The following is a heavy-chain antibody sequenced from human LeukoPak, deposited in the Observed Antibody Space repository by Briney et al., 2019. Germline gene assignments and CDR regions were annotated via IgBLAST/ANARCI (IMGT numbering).Heavy chain of an antibody. CDR3: ASKSGSYNDAFDI. D-gene: IGHD1-26*01. V-gene: IGHV5-51*01. CDR1: GYSFTSYW. CDR2: IYPGDSDT. Sequence: GKSLKISCKGSGYSFTSYWIGWVRLMPGKGLEWMGIIYPGDSDTRYSPSFQGQVTISADKSISTAYLQWSRMKASDTAMYYCASKSGSYNDAFDIWGQGTMVTVSS. J-gene: IGHJ3*02.